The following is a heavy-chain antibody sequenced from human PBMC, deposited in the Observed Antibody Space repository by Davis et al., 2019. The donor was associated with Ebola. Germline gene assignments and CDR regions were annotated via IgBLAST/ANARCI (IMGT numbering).Heavy chain of an antibody. V-gene: IGHV1-69*13. CDR2: IIPIFGTA. J-gene: IGHJ4*02. D-gene: IGHD3-10*01. CDR1: GGTFSSYA. Sequence: SVKVSCKASGGTFSSYAISWVRQAPGQGLEWMGGIIPIFGTANYAQKFQGRVTITADESTSTAYMELSSLRSEDTAVYYCATWNHYGSGSYGDYWGQGTLVTVSS. CDR3: ATWNHYGSGSYGDY.